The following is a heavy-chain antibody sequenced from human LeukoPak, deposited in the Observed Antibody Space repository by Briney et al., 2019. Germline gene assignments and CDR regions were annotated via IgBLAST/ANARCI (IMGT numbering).Heavy chain of an antibody. CDR1: VYTFTSYD. V-gene: IGHV1-8*01. CDR2: MNPNSGNT. D-gene: IGHD3-10*01. CDR3: ARTYYYGSGSYYNRPFDY. Sequence: ASVKVSRKPSVYTFTSYDLNWVPPATGQGLEWMGWMNPNSGNTGYAQKLQGRVTMTRNTSISTAYMELSRLRSEDTAVYYCARTYYYGSGSYYNRPFDYWGQGTLVTVSS. J-gene: IGHJ4*02.